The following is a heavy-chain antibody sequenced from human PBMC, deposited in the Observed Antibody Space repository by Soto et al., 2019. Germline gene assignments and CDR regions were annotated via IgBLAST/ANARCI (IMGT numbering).Heavy chain of an antibody. J-gene: IGHJ6*03. CDR3: ARDRRYGSGRGYYYMDG. D-gene: IGHD3-10*01. V-gene: IGHV1-69*04. CDR2: IIPILGIA. Sequence: GASVKVSCKASGGTFSSYTISWVRQAPGQGLEWMGRIIPILGIANYAQKFQGRVTITADKSTSTAYMELSSLRSEDTAVYYCARDRRYGSGRGYYYMDGRGKGTTVTVSS. CDR1: GGTFSSYT.